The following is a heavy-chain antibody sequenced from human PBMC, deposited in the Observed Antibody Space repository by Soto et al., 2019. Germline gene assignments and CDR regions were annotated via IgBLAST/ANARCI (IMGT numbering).Heavy chain of an antibody. Sequence: GESLKISCKGSGYSFTSYWIGWVRQMPGKGLEWMGIIYPGDSDTRYSPSFQGQVTISADRSSSTAYVQWSSPKASDTAMYYCARHGVGDILTGQPDYWGQGTQVTVSS. V-gene: IGHV5-51*01. D-gene: IGHD3-9*01. CDR3: ARHGVGDILTGQPDY. J-gene: IGHJ4*02. CDR1: GYSFTSYW. CDR2: IYPGDSDT.